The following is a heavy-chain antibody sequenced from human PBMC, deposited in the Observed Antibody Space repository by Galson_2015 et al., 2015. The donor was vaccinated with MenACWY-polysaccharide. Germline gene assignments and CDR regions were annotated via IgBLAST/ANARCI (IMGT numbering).Heavy chain of an antibody. D-gene: IGHD6-13*01. CDR1: GYSFTCYW. Sequence: QSGAEVKKPGESLKISCKGSGYSFTCYWIGWVRQMPGKGLEWMGVIFPGDPDTRYSPSFQGQVTISADKSISTAYLQWSSLKASDTAMYDCARPSYSSSWNPFDYWGQGTLVTVSS. CDR3: ARPSYSSSWNPFDY. V-gene: IGHV5-51*01. CDR2: IFPGDPDT. J-gene: IGHJ4*02.